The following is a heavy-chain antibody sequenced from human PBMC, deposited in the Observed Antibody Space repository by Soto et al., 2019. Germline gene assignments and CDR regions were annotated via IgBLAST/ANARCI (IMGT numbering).Heavy chain of an antibody. CDR1: GGSISSSSYY. V-gene: IGHV4-39*01. J-gene: IGHJ4*02. CDR2: IYYSGST. Sequence: SETLSLTCTVSGGSISSSSYYWGWIRQPPGKGLEWIGSIYYSGSTYYNPSLKSRVTISVDTSKNQFSLKLSSVTAADTAVYYCARLVGYGGNYDFDYWGQGTLVTVSS. D-gene: IGHD4-17*01. CDR3: ARLVGYGGNYDFDY.